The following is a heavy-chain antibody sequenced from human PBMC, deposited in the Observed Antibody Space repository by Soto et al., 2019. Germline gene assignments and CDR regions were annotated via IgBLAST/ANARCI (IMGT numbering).Heavy chain of an antibody. CDR2: ISDDGSTA. Sequence: GGSLRLSCAVSGFTFSAHWMHWVRQVPGKGLTWVSRISDDGSTATYADSVKGRFVISRDNAKNSLYLEMNTLRVDDSGLYYCARGPRVSSPGPGAHWGRATLVPVSS. V-gene: IGHV3-74*01. CDR1: GFTFSAHW. CDR3: ARGPRVSSPGPGAH. J-gene: IGHJ4*02. D-gene: IGHD6-6*01.